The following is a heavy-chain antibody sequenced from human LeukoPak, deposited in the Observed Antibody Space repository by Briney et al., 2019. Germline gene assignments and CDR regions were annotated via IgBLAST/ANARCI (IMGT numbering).Heavy chain of an antibody. CDR1: GYTFTSYY. CDR3: ASGPHCSSTSCYLSLFDS. Sequence: GASVTLSCKASGYTFTSYYMHWVRQAPGQGLEWMGWINPNSGGTNYAQKFQVRVTMTRDTSISTAYMELSRLRSDDTAVNDCASGPHCSSTSCYLSLFDSWGQGTLVTVSS. D-gene: IGHD2-2*01. J-gene: IGHJ4*02. V-gene: IGHV1-2*02. CDR2: INPNSGGT.